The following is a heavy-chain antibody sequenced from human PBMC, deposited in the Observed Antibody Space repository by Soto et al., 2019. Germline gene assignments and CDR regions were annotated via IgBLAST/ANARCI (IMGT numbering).Heavy chain of an antibody. Sequence: LETLSLTCIVSGGSMSSRGGRWIWIRQPPGKGLEWIGNIYYSRTTHYNPSLKSRVTISVHTSNSQFSLELSSVTAADTAVYYCARGFTTGSHYSGGWYYFDSWGQGTQVTVSS. D-gene: IGHD4-17*01. CDR2: IYYSRTT. V-gene: IGHV4-39*07. J-gene: IGHJ4*02. CDR1: GGSMSSRGGR. CDR3: ARGFTTGSHYSGGWYYFDS.